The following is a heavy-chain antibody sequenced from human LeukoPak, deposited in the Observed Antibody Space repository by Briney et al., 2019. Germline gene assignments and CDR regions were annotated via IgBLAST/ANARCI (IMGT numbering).Heavy chain of an antibody. CDR1: GFTFSRYW. V-gene: IGHV3-21*06. Sequence: PGGSLRLSCAASGFTFSRYWMNWVRQAPGKGLEWVSSISTTSTYIYYADSMKGRFTISRDNAKNSLYLQMNSLRAEDTAVYYCARGYSSSCDYWGRGTLVTVSS. J-gene: IGHJ4*02. CDR2: ISTTSTYI. CDR3: ARGYSSSCDY. D-gene: IGHD6-13*01.